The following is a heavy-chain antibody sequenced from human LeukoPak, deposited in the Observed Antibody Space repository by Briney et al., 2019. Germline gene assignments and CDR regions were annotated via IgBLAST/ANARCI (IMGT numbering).Heavy chain of an antibody. CDR3: ARRVGYNGNSERLLAFDI. Sequence: PSETLSLTCTVSGGSLSSTKYYWDWIRQPPGKGLEWIGSIYYSGNSYYVPSLRSRVTISIDTYKNQFSLRLSSVTAADTAAYYCARRVGYNGNSERLLAFDIWGQGTMVTVSS. CDR1: GGSLSSTKYY. D-gene: IGHD5-12*01. CDR2: IYYSGNS. V-gene: IGHV4-39*01. J-gene: IGHJ3*02.